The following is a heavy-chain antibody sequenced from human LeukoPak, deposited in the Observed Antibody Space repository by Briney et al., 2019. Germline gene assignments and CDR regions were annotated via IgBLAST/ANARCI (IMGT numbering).Heavy chain of an antibody. Sequence: ASVKVSCKVSGYTLTELSMHWVRQAPGKGLEWMGGFDPDDGETIYAQKFQGRATMTEDTSTDTAYMELSSLRSEDTAVYYCATDLVGQSWYYFDYWGQGTLVTVSS. J-gene: IGHJ4*02. V-gene: IGHV1-24*01. D-gene: IGHD6-13*01. CDR2: FDPDDGET. CDR3: ATDLVGQSWYYFDY. CDR1: GYTLTELS.